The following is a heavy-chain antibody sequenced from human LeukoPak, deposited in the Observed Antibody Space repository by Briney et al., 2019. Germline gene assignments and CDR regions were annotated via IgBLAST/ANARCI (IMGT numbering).Heavy chain of an antibody. J-gene: IGHJ4*02. Sequence: GGSLRLSCAASGFTFSSYAMSWVRQAPGKGLEWVSAISGSGGSTYYADSVKGRFTISRDNSKNTLYLQTNSLRAEDTAVYYCAKDRQNYYDSPGDYWGQGTLVTVSS. CDR3: AKDRQNYYDSPGDY. V-gene: IGHV3-23*01. D-gene: IGHD3-22*01. CDR2: ISGSGGST. CDR1: GFTFSSYA.